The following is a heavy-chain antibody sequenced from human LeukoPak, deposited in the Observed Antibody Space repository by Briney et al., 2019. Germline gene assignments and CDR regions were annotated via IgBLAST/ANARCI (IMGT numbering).Heavy chain of an antibody. D-gene: IGHD5-18*01. CDR3: ATLSGYPPRSYFDP. Sequence: ASVTVSCKVSGYTLTELSMHWVRQAPGKGLEWMGGFDPEDGETIYAQKFQGRVTMTEDTSTDTAYMELSSLRSEDTAVYYCATLSGYPPRSYFDPWGQGTLVTVSS. V-gene: IGHV1-24*01. CDR1: GYTLTELS. CDR2: FDPEDGET. J-gene: IGHJ5*02.